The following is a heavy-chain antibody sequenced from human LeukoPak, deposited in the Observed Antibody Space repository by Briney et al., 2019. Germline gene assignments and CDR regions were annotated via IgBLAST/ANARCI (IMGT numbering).Heavy chain of an antibody. CDR2: IGTAGDT. V-gene: IGHV3-13*01. D-gene: IGHD4-17*01. CDR1: GFTFSDYD. Sequence: QPGGSLRLSCAASGFTFSDYDMHWVRQATGKGLEWVSAIGTAGDTYYTGSVKGRFTISRENAKNSLYLQMNSLRAGDTAVYYCAREGYGDLAFDIWGQGTMVTVSS. J-gene: IGHJ3*02. CDR3: AREGYGDLAFDI.